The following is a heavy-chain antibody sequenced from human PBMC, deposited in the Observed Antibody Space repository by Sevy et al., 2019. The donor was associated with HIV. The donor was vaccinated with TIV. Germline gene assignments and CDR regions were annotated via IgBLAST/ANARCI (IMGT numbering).Heavy chain of an antibody. Sequence: GGSLRLSGAASGFTFSRYAMNWVRQAPGKGLEWVSGISGSGGSGDKTNYADSVKGRFTISRDDSKNSLYLQLNSLRAEDTAIYYCARKYDSSGYFDYWGQGTLVTVSS. CDR2: ISGSGGSGDKT. D-gene: IGHD3-22*01. CDR1: GFTFSRYA. CDR3: ARKYDSSGYFDY. J-gene: IGHJ4*02. V-gene: IGHV3-23*01.